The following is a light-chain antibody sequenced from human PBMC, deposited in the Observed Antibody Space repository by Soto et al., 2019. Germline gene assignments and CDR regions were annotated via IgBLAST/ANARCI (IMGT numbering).Light chain of an antibody. V-gene: IGKV3-11*01. CDR2: DAS. J-gene: IGKJ2*01. CDR1: AVFGSS. CDR3: QQRGYWPRT. Sequence: VLTQSPATLPFSPGDPATPSCRAMAVFGSSLACYRQKPGQPPRLLIYDASYRANGIPARFSGSGSATEFTLTINSLEPEDFAVYYCQQRGYWPRTFGQGTTLEIK.